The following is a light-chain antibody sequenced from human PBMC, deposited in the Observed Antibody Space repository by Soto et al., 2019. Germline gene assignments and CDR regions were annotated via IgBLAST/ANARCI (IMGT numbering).Light chain of an antibody. J-gene: IGKJ2*01. V-gene: IGKV1-39*01. Sequence: DIQMTQSPSSLSASVGDRVTITCRASQSISSYLNWYQQKPGKAPKLLIYAAPSLQSGVPSRFSGSGSGTEFTLTISSLQPEDFATYYCQQSYSTPYTVGQGTKLEIK. CDR1: QSISSY. CDR3: QQSYSTPYT. CDR2: AAP.